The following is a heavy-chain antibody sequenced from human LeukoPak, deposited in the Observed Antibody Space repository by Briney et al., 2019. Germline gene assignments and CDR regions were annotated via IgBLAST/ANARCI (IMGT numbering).Heavy chain of an antibody. CDR3: ARLPKYSRPLDY. CDR2: MNPNSGNT. D-gene: IGHD6-6*01. CDR1: GYTFSSYE. Sequence: ASVNVSCKPSGYTFSSYEINGLRQATGQGLEWRGWMNPNSGNTAYAHKFQGRVTMSRDTSISTAYMELSSLRSEDPAVYYCARLPKYSRPLDYWGQGTLVTVSS. J-gene: IGHJ4*02. V-gene: IGHV1-8*02.